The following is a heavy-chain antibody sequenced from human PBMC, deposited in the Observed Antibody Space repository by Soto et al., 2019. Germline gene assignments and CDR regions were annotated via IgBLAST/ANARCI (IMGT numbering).Heavy chain of an antibody. Sequence: QVQLQESGPGLVKPSQTLSLTCTVSGGSISSGGYYWSWIRQHPGKGLEWIGYIYYSGSTYYSPSLQGRVTISVDTSKNKFSLKLSSVTAADTAVYYCARSLGVAAAGPFDYWGQGTLVTVSS. J-gene: IGHJ4*02. D-gene: IGHD6-13*01. V-gene: IGHV4-31*03. CDR2: IYYSGST. CDR3: ARSLGVAAAGPFDY. CDR1: GGSISSGGYY.